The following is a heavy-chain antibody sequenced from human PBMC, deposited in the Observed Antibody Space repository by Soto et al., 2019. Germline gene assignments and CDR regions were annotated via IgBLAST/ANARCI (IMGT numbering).Heavy chain of an antibody. J-gene: IGHJ4*02. V-gene: IGHV1-3*05. D-gene: IGHD1-20*01. CDR1: GYTFTSYA. Sequence: QVQLVQSGAEEKKPGASVKVSCKASGYTFTSYAMHWVRQAPGQRLERMGWINAGNGNTKYSQKFQGRVTITRDTSASPACRELSSLRSEDTAGYYCARGITLPTPLDYWGQGTLVTVSS. CDR3: ARGITLPTPLDY. CDR2: INAGNGNT.